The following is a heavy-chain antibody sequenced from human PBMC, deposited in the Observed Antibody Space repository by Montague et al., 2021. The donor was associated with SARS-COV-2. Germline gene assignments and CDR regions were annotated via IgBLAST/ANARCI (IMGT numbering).Heavy chain of an antibody. Sequence: SLRLSCAASGFTFSSYRMNWVRQAPGKGLEWVSSISSSSSYIYYADSVKGRFTISRDNAKNSLYLQMNSLRAEDTAVYYCARDASHCSSTSCPGDYYYYGMDVWGQGTTVTVSS. J-gene: IGHJ6*02. V-gene: IGHV3-21*01. CDR1: GFTFSSYR. D-gene: IGHD2-2*01. CDR3: ARDASHCSSTSCPGDYYYYGMDV. CDR2: ISSSSSYI.